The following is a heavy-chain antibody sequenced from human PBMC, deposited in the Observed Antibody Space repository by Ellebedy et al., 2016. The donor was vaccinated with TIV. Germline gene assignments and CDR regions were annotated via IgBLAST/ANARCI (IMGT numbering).Heavy chain of an antibody. J-gene: IGHJ6*02. CDR1: GGSISSSSYY. D-gene: IGHD2/OR15-2a*01. CDR3: ARVSVADYYYGMDV. CDR2: IYYSGST. V-gene: IGHV4-31*03. Sequence: SETLSLTCTVSGGSISSSSYYWSWIRQHPGKGLEWIGYIYYSGSTYYNPSLKSRVTISVDTSKNQFSLKLSSVTAADTAVYYCARVSVADYYYGMDVWGQGTTVTVSS.